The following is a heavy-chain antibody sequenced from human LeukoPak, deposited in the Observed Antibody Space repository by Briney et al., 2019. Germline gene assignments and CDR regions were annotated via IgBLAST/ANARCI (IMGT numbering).Heavy chain of an antibody. CDR1: GLTVSSIY. J-gene: IGHJ1*01. V-gene: IGHV3-66*01. Sequence: GGSLRLSCAASGLTVSSIYMSWVRQAPGKGLEWVSVIYSGGRTYDADSVKGRFTISRDNSKNTLYLQMNSLRAEDTAVYYCATVSSSWLGYFQHWGQGTLVTVSS. D-gene: IGHD6-13*01. CDR2: IYSGGRT. CDR3: ATVSSSWLGYFQH.